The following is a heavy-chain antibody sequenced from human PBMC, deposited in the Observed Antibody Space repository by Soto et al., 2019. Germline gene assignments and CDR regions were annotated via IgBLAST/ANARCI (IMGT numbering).Heavy chain of an antibody. CDR3: AREMITFGGVIVGIYYYYGMDV. CDR2: ISAYNGNT. V-gene: IGHV1-18*01. J-gene: IGHJ6*02. D-gene: IGHD3-16*02. CDR1: GYTFTSYG. Sequence: ASVKVSCKASGYTFTSYGISWVRQAPGQGLEWMGWISAYNGNTNYAQKLQGRVAMTTDTSTTTAYMELRSLRSADTTVYYCAREMITFGGVIVGIYYYYGMDVWGQGTTVTVSS.